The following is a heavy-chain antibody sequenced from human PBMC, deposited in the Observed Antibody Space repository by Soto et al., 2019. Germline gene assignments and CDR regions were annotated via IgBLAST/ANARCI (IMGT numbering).Heavy chain of an antibody. CDR3: ATDLGRRSSVWFYH. V-gene: IGHV3-15*01. J-gene: IGHJ5*02. CDR2: IKSNADGGTT. Sequence: EVQLVESGGDLVKPGGSLRISCTASGFTFTNAWMTWVRQVPGKGLEWVGRIKSNADGGTTDYPAPVKGRFTISRDESRNTVYLQMNSLKTDDTAVYYYATDLGRRSSVWFYHWGQGTLVTVSS. D-gene: IGHD2-2*01. CDR1: GFTFTNAW.